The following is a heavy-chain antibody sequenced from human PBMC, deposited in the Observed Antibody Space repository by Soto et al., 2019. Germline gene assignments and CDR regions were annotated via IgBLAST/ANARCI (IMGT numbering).Heavy chain of an antibody. V-gene: IGHV3-30-3*01. CDR1: GFIFSSYT. J-gene: IGHJ4*02. Sequence: PGGSLRLSCAASGFIFSSYTMHWVRQAPGKGLEWVGVITYDGSNQYYADSVKGRFTISRDNSRNMLFLQMNSLRPDDTAVYYCARAPSGSYHDFDYWGQGTLVTVSS. D-gene: IGHD1-26*01. CDR3: ARAPSGSYHDFDY. CDR2: ITYDGSNQ.